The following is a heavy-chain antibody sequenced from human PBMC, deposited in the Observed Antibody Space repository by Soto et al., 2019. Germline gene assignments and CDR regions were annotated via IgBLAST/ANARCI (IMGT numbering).Heavy chain of an antibody. CDR3: AKWGGAGGDC. J-gene: IGHJ4*02. CDR1: GFTFSSYD. CDR2: VNEDGVEK. V-gene: IGHV3-7*01. Sequence: GGSLRLSCAASGFTFSSYDISWVRQAQWKGLEWVANVNEDGVEKYYVDSVKGRFTVSRDNAKNSLYLQMNSLRAEETAVYYCAKWGGAGGDCCGQRTLVTV. D-gene: IGHD1-26*01.